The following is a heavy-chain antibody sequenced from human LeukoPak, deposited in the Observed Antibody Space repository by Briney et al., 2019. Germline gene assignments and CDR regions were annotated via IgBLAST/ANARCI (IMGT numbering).Heavy chain of an antibody. J-gene: IGHJ5*02. V-gene: IGHV1-18*01. Sequence: ASVKVSCNASGYTFTSYGISWVRQAPGQGLEWMGWISAYNVNTNYAQKLQCRVTMTTDTSTSTAYMELRSLRSDDTAVYSCARAPLPIVGATGTWFDPWGQGNLVTVSS. CDR2: ISAYNVNT. D-gene: IGHD1-26*01. CDR3: ARAPLPIVGATGTWFDP. CDR1: GYTFTSYG.